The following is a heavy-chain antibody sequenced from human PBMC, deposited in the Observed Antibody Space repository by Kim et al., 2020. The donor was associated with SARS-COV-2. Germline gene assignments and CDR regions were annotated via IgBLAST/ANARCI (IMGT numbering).Heavy chain of an antibody. CDR3: ARVYYYDSSGYWSVGAFDI. D-gene: IGHD3-22*01. J-gene: IGHJ3*02. CDR1: GFTFGDYA. Sequence: GGSLRLSCAASGFTFGDYAMHWVRQAPGKGLEWVSGISWNSGSIGYADSVKGRFTISRDNAKNSLYLQMNSLRAEDTALYYCARVYYYDSSGYWSVGAFDIWGQGTMVTVSS. V-gene: IGHV3-9*01. CDR2: ISWNSGSI.